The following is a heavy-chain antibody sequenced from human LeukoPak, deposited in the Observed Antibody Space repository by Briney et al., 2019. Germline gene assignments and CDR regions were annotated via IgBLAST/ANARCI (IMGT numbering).Heavy chain of an antibody. Sequence: GGSLRLSCAASGFTFSDYYMSWIRRAPGKGLEWVSYISSSGSTIYYADSVKGRFTISRDNAKNSLYLQMNSLRAEDTAVYYCARAPLYYDSSALDRDVWGKGTTVTVSS. CDR1: GFTFSDYY. V-gene: IGHV3-11*01. CDR3: ARAPLYYDSSALDRDV. CDR2: ISSSGSTI. J-gene: IGHJ6*04. D-gene: IGHD3-22*01.